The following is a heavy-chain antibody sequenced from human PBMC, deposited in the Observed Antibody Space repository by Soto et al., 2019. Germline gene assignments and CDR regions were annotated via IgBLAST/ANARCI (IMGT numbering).Heavy chain of an antibody. Sequence: SETLSLTCTVSGGSISSYYWSWIRQPPGKGLEWIGYIYYSGSTNYNPSLKSRVTISVDTSKNQFSLKLSSVTAADTAVYYCARGLAAYYYYMDVWGKGTKVTVSS. CDR2: IYYSGST. CDR3: ARGLAAYYYYMDV. D-gene: IGHD3-16*01. J-gene: IGHJ6*03. V-gene: IGHV4-59*01. CDR1: GGSISSYY.